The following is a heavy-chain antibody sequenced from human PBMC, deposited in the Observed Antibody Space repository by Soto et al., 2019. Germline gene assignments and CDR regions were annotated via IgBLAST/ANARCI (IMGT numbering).Heavy chain of an antibody. V-gene: IGHV1-18*01. Sequence: QAQLVHSGPEVKKPGASVKVSCKASGYTFSSYGISWVRQAPGQGLEWLGWISPYDDDTKYAQNLQGRVRITTDTSTRTVYMDLRSLRSDDTAIYYCARGGYYDSSGSRNYHYYGMDVWGQGTTVTVSS. CDR3: ARGGYYDSSGSRNYHYYGMDV. CDR2: ISPYDDDT. CDR1: GYTFSSYG. D-gene: IGHD3-22*01. J-gene: IGHJ6*02.